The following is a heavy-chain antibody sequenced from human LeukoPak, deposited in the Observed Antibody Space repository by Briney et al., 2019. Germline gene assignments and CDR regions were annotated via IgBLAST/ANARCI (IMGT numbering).Heavy chain of an antibody. CDR3: ARVGSPPIDY. D-gene: IGHD3-10*01. Sequence: ASVTVSCTASGYTFTSYYMHWVRQAPGQGLEWMGIINPSGGSTSYAQTFQGRVTMTRDTSTSTVYMELSSLRSEDTAVYYCARVGSPPIDYWGQGTLVTVSS. J-gene: IGHJ4*02. CDR2: INPSGGST. V-gene: IGHV1-46*01. CDR1: GYTFTSYY.